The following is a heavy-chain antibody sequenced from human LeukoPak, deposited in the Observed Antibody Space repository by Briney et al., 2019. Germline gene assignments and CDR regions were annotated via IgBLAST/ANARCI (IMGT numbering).Heavy chain of an antibody. CDR2: IIPIFGTA. D-gene: IGHD1-26*01. CDR3: ARGARLWELKIYYSYYMDV. J-gene: IGHJ6*03. Sequence: ASVKVSCTTSGGTFSSYAISWVRQAPGQGLEWMGGIIPIFGTANYAQKLRGRVTITADESTSTAYMELSSLRSEDTAVYYCARGARLWELKIYYSYYMDVWGKGTTVTISS. CDR1: GGTFSSYA. V-gene: IGHV1-69*13.